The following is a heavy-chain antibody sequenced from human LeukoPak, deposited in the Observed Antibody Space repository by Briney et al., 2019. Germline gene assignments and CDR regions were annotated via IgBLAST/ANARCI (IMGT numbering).Heavy chain of an antibody. Sequence: GGSLRLSCAASGFTFSSYSMNWVRQAPGKGLEWVSGISESGGSTYYADSVKGRFTSSRDNSKNTLYLQMNNLRAEDTAAYYCAKGSFWGQGTLVTVSS. CDR1: GFTFSSYS. CDR3: AKGSF. J-gene: IGHJ4*02. V-gene: IGHV3-23*01. D-gene: IGHD3-10*01. CDR2: ISESGGST.